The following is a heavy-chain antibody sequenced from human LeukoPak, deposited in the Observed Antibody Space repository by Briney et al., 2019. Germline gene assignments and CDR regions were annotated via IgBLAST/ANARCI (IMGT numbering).Heavy chain of an antibody. V-gene: IGHV3-23*01. D-gene: IGHD3-22*01. CDR3: AKGTAMGGRITMIVVVSLLFDY. J-gene: IGHJ4*02. CDR1: GFTFSTYS. CDR2: ISGSGDRT. Sequence: GGSLRLSCAASGFTFSTYSMSWVRQAPGKGLKWVSGISGSGDRTHYADSVKGRFTITRDNSKNTLFLQMNSLRAEDLAVYYCAKGTAMGGRITMIVVVSLLFDYWGQGTLVTVSS.